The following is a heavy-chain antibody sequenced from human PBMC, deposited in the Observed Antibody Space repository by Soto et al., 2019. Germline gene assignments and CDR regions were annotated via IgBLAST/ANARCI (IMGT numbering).Heavy chain of an antibody. CDR3: ARDANYDNLAGPGGKGVDP. Sequence: QVQLVQSGAEVKKPGSSVKVSCKASGGTFSSYAISWVRQAPGQGLEWMGGIIPIFGTANYAQKFQGRVTIYADESTGTGYMGVRRLRTEDTGVDYRARDANYDNLAGPGGKGVDPWGQGTLVTVSS. V-gene: IGHV1-69*01. J-gene: IGHJ5*02. CDR2: IIPIFGTA. CDR1: GGTFSSYA. D-gene: IGHD3-9*01.